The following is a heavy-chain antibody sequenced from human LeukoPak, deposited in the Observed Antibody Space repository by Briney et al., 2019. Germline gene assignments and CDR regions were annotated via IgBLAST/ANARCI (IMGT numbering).Heavy chain of an antibody. CDR3: AGDPQQLVGATGGGFQY. D-gene: IGHD1-26*01. J-gene: IGHJ4*02. Sequence: ASVKVSFKASGYTFTTYGITWVRQAPGQGLEWMGWISAYNGNTNYAQKLQGRVTMTTDTSTSTAYMELRSLRSDDTAVYYCAGDPQQLVGATGGGFQYWGQGTLVTVSS. CDR1: GYTFTTYG. V-gene: IGHV1-18*01. CDR2: ISAYNGNT.